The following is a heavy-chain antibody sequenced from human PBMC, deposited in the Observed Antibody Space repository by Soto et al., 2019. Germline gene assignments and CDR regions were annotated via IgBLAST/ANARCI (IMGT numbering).Heavy chain of an antibody. CDR2: IWYDGSNK. Sequence: GGSLRLSCAASGFTFSSYGMHWVRQAPGKGLEWVAVIWYDGSNKYYADSVKGRFTISRDNSKNTLYLQMNSLRAEETAVYYCAREAPGVRGYYYYGMDVWGQGTTVTVSS. V-gene: IGHV3-33*01. CDR1: GFTFSSYG. CDR3: AREAPGVRGYYYYGMDV. D-gene: IGHD3-10*01. J-gene: IGHJ6*02.